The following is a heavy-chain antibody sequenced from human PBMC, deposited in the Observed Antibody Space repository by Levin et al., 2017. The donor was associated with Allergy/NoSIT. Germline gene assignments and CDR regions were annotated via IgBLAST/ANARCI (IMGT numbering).Heavy chain of an antibody. V-gene: IGHV1-18*01. CDR1: GYTFSSYG. CDR3: ARGSGLVHYDY. CDR2: ISTNNGRT. Sequence: ASVKVSCKTSGYTFSSYGITWVRQAPGQGLEWMGWISTNNGRTYSAQNLQGRVTMTTDTSTSTAYMELRSLRSDDTAVYYCARGSGLVHYDYRGQGTLVTVSS. D-gene: IGHD3/OR15-3a*01. J-gene: IGHJ4*02.